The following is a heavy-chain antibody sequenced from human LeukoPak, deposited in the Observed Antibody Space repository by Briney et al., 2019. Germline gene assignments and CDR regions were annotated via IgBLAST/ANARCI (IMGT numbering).Heavy chain of an antibody. CDR1: GYTFTDYY. CDR2: INPSSGDT. CDR3: ARANLLYCSSTTCLFDY. D-gene: IGHD2-2*01. J-gene: IGHJ4*02. Sequence: ASVKVSCKASGYTFTDYYLHWVRQAPGQGFEWMGWINPSSGDTNYAQKFQGRVTMTRDTSISTAHMEMSRLRSDDTAVYYCARANLLYCSSTTCLFDYWGQGTLVTVSS. V-gene: IGHV1-2*02.